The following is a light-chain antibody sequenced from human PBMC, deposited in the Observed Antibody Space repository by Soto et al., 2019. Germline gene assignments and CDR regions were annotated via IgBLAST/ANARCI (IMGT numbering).Light chain of an antibody. V-gene: IGLV1-47*01. CDR3: SARDDSLSGVV. CDR2: RSD. Sequence: QPVLTQPPSTSGTPGQRVTISCDGSRSNIGSNHVYWYQQFPGMAPKLLMYRSDQRPTGVPDRFSGSKSGTSASLAISGLRSDDEADYYCSARDDSLSGVVFGGGTKLTVL. J-gene: IGLJ2*01. CDR1: RSNIGSNH.